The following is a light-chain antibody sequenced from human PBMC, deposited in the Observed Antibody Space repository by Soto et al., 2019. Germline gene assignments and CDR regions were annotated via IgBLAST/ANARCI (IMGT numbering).Light chain of an antibody. J-gene: IGKJ2*01. V-gene: IGKV1-5*03. Sequence: DIQMTQSPSTLSASVGDRVTITCRASQSISSWLAWYQQKSGEAPKILIYKASSLESGVPSRFSGSGSGTEITLTISSLQPDDFATYYCQQYDYYPYTFGQGTKLEIK. CDR2: KAS. CDR1: QSISSW. CDR3: QQYDYYPYT.